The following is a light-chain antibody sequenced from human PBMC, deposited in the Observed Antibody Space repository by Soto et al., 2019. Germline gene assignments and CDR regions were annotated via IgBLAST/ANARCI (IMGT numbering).Light chain of an antibody. CDR2: AAS. Sequence: IPRTQSPCSLSASVGDRVTITCRASQSISSYLNWYQQKPGKAPKLLIYAASSLQSGVPSRFSGSGSGTDFTLTISRLDPEDFAGYYCQQYGSPPPITFGEGTRLEIK. J-gene: IGKJ5*01. CDR3: QQYGSPPPIT. CDR1: QSISSY. V-gene: IGKV1-39*01.